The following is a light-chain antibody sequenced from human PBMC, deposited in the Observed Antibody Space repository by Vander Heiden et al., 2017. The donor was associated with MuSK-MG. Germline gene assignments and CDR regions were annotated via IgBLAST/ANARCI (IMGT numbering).Light chain of an antibody. CDR1: QSISTN. J-gene: IGKJ4*01. Sequence: EIVMTQSPGTLSVSPGERATLSCRASQSISTNLAWYQQKPGQAPRLLIYAASTRATGIPARFSGSGSGTEFTLTISSLQSEDFAVYYCQQYNNWPHPFGGGTKVEIK. CDR3: QQYNNWPHP. CDR2: AAS. V-gene: IGKV3-15*01.